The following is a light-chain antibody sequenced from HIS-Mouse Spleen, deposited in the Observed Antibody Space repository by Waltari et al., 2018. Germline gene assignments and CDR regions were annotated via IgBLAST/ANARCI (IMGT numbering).Light chain of an antibody. V-gene: IGLV2-23*01. CDR1: SSDVGSYNL. CDR2: EGS. J-gene: IGLJ3*02. CDR3: CSYAGSSTWV. Sequence: QSALTQPASVSGSPGQSITISCPGTSSDVGSYNLVSWYQQHPGKAPKLTIYEGSKRPSGVSNRFSGSKSGNTASLTISGLQAEDEADYYCCSYAGSSTWVFGGGTKLTVL.